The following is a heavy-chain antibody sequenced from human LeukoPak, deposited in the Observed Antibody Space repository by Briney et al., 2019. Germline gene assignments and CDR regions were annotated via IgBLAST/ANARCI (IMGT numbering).Heavy chain of an antibody. J-gene: IGHJ4*02. CDR3: AKYAAMVEYYFDY. CDR1: GGSFSGYY. CDR2: ISGSGGST. V-gene: IGHV3-23*01. Sequence: ETLSLTCAVYGGSFSGYYWSWVRQAPGKGLEWVSAISGSGGSTYYADSVKGRFTISRDNSKNTLYLQMNSLRAEDTAVYYCAKYAAMVEYYFDYWGQGTLVTVSS. D-gene: IGHD5-18*01.